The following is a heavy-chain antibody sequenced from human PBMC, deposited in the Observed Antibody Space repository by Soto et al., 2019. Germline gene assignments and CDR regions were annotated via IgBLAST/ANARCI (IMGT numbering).Heavy chain of an antibody. D-gene: IGHD2-21*02. CDR1: GYTFTSYA. CDR2: INAGNGNT. Sequence: QVQLVQSGAXEKKXGASVKVSCKASGYTFTSYAMHWVRQAPGQRLEWMGWINAGNGNTKYSQKFQGRVTITRDTSASTAYMELSSLRSEDTAVYYCARSIVVVTALDYWGQGTLVTVSS. CDR3: ARSIVVVTALDY. V-gene: IGHV1-3*05. J-gene: IGHJ4*02.